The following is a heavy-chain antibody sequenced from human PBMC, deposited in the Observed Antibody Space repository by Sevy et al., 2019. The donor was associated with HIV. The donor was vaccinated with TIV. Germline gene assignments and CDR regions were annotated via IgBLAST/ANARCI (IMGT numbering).Heavy chain of an antibody. Sequence: GGSLRLSCTSSGFTFGDYAMSWFRQAPGKGLEWVAFIRRNSHEPYGGTTEYAASVKGRFTISRDDSKDIAYLQRNSLETEDTAVYYCTRALATADTPEYYFDYWGQGILVTVSS. D-gene: IGHD5-12*01. CDR3: TRALATADTPEYYFDY. CDR2: IRRNSHEPYGGTT. J-gene: IGHJ4*02. V-gene: IGHV3-49*03. CDR1: GFTFGDYA.